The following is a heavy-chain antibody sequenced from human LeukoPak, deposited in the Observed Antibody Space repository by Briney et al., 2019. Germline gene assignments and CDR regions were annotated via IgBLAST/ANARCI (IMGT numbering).Heavy chain of an antibody. D-gene: IGHD6-6*01. CDR2: IYHSGST. CDR3: ARDVGARLPGY. V-gene: IGHV4-4*02. Sequence: SGTLSLTCVVSGGSISSNNWWSWVRQPPGKGLEWIGEIYHSGSTNYNPSLKSRVTISVDKSKNQFSLKLTSVTAADTAVYYCARDVGARLPGYWGRGTLVTVSS. J-gene: IGHJ4*02. CDR1: GGSISSNNW.